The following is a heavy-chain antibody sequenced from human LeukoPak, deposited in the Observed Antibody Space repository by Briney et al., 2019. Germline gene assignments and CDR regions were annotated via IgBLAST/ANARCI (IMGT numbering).Heavy chain of an antibody. D-gene: IGHD4-17*01. CDR2: IYYSGST. V-gene: IGHV4-39*01. J-gene: IGHJ4*02. CDR1: GGSISSSGYY. CDR3: ASTDYGDYGLDY. Sequence: SESLSLTCTVSGGSISSSGYYWGWIRQPPGKGLVWIGSIYYSGSTYYNPSLKSRVTISVDTSKIQFSLKLSSVTAADTAVYYCASTDYGDYGLDYWGQGTLVTVSS.